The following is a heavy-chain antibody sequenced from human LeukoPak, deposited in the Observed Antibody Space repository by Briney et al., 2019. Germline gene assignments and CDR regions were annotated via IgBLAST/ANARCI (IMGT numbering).Heavy chain of an antibody. Sequence: ASVKVSCKASGYTFTSYGISWVRQAPGQGLEWMGWISAYNGNTNYAQKLQGRVTMTTDTSTSTAYMELRSLRSDDTAVYYCAREYRYLEWAPDNAFDIWGQGTMVTVSS. CDR1: GYTFTSYG. D-gene: IGHD3-3*01. V-gene: IGHV1-18*01. CDR3: AREYRYLEWAPDNAFDI. CDR2: ISAYNGNT. J-gene: IGHJ3*02.